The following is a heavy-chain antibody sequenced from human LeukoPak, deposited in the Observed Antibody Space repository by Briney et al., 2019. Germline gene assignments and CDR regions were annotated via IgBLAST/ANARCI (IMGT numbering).Heavy chain of an antibody. CDR3: ARGEILTGYAPPEAFDV. Sequence: PGGSLRLSCAASGFTFSSYWMSWVRQVPGKGLEWVANIKKDGSEKYYVDSVKGRFTISRDNAKTSLYLQMNSLRAEDTAVYYCARGEILTGYAPPEAFDVWGQGTMVIVSS. CDR2: IKKDGSEK. J-gene: IGHJ3*01. CDR1: GFTFSSYW. V-gene: IGHV3-7*03. D-gene: IGHD7-27*01.